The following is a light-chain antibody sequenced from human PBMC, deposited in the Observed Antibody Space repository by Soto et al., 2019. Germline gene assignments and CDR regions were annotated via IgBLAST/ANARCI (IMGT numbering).Light chain of an antibody. CDR2: GAS. V-gene: IGKV3-15*01. CDR3: QSYNDWPFT. CDR1: ESLSTY. J-gene: IGKJ2*01. Sequence: EILMTQSQATLSLSQGERVTLSCRASESLSTYLAWYQQKPGQAPRLLIYGASTKATGIPARFSGSGSATDFTLTISSLQSEDFAVYYCQSYNDWPFTFGQGTKLEI.